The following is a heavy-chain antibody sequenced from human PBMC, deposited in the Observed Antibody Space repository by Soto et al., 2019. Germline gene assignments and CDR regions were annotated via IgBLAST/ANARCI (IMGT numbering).Heavy chain of an antibody. J-gene: IGHJ5*02. D-gene: IGHD5-18*01. CDR1: GYTFTNND. CDR2: MNPGSGDT. Sequence: ASVKVSCKASGYTFTNNDVSWVRQATGQGLEWMGWMNPGSGDTGYAQKFQGRVTMTRDISIATAYMELDSLTSEDTAIYYCARMESFGSLNWFDPWGQGTLVTVYS. CDR3: ARMESFGSLNWFDP. V-gene: IGHV1-8*02.